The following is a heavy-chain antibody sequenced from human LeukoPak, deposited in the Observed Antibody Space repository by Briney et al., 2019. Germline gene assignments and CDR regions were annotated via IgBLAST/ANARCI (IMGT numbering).Heavy chain of an antibody. D-gene: IGHD2-21*02. Sequence: GGSLRLSCAASGFTFSSYNMNWVRQAPGKGLEWVSYIRSSSSAIYTADSVKGRFTISRDNAKNSLYLQMNSLRDEDTAVYYCARSLGGDCVYFDSWGQGTRVTVSS. CDR3: ARSLGGDCVYFDS. J-gene: IGHJ4*02. V-gene: IGHV3-48*02. CDR2: IRSSSSAI. CDR1: GFTFSSYN.